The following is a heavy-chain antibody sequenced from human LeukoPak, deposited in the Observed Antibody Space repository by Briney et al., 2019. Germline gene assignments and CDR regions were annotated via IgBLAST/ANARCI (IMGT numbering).Heavy chain of an antibody. J-gene: IGHJ4*02. D-gene: IGHD3-22*01. V-gene: IGHV3-30*18. Sequence: PGGSLRLSCAASGFSFRSYGMHWVRQAPGKGLEWVAVISYEGSNEYYADSVKGRFTISRDNSKNTLYLQMTSLRAEDTAVYYCAKDGIRYYYDSSGYHGDYWGQGTLVTVSS. CDR2: ISYEGSNE. CDR3: AKDGIRYYYDSSGYHGDY. CDR1: GFSFRSYG.